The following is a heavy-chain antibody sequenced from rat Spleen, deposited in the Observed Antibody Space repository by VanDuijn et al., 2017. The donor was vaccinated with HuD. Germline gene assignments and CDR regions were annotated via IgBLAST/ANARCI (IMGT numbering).Heavy chain of an antibody. V-gene: IGHV5-58*01. CDR3: AVAGYGY. CDR1: GFRFSSYW. J-gene: IGHJ2*01. Sequence: EEQLVETGGGLVQPGKSLKLSCVASGFRFSSYWMYWVRQAPGKGLEWVSSISNDGVNTYYPDSVKGRFTISRDNAESIVYLQMNSLKSEDTATYYCAVAGYGYWGQGVMVTVSS. D-gene: IGHD1-7*01. CDR2: ISNDGVNT.